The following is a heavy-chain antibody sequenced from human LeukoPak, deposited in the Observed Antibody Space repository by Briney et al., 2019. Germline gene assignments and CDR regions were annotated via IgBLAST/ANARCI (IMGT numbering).Heavy chain of an antibody. D-gene: IGHD3-10*01. CDR2: IWYDGSNK. Sequence: GGSLRLPCAASGFTFSTYGMHGVRQAPGKGLEWVAIIWYDGSNKYYTDSVKGRFTISRDNSKNTLYLQMNSLRAEDTAVYYCARDKGDYYYGSGTFNYWGQGTLVTVSP. J-gene: IGHJ4*02. V-gene: IGHV3-33*01. CDR3: ARDKGDYYYGSGTFNY. CDR1: GFTFSTYG.